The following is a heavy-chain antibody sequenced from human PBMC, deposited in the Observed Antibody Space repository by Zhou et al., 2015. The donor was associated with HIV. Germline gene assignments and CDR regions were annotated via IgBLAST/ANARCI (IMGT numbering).Heavy chain of an antibody. D-gene: IGHD3-16*02. J-gene: IGHJ4*02. CDR1: RFIFSTYA. CDR3: AKDPGPGMVTFGGLIGPYFFDN. CDR2: ISGSGGST. Sequence: EVQLLESGGGLVQPGRSLRLSCAASRFIFSTYAMHWVRQAPGKGLEWVSAISGSGGSTYYADSVKGRFTISRDKSKNTVYLQMNSLRAEDTATYYCAKDPGPGMVTFGGLIGPYFFDNWGQGTLVTVSS. V-gene: IGHV3-23*01.